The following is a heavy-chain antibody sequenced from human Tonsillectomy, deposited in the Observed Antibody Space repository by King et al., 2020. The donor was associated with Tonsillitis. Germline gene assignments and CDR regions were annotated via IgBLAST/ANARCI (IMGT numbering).Heavy chain of an antibody. CDR2: IYPGDSDT. D-gene: IGHD3-10*01. CDR1: GYSFTSYW. CDR3: ARDPGSGSPPYYYGMDV. J-gene: IGHJ6*02. Sequence: VQLVESGAEVKKPGESLKISCKGSGYSFTSYWIGWVRQMPGKGLEWMGIIYPGDSDTRYSPSFHGQVTISADKSISTAYLQWSSLKASDTAMYYCARDPGSGSPPYYYGMDVWGQGTTVTVSS. V-gene: IGHV5-51*01.